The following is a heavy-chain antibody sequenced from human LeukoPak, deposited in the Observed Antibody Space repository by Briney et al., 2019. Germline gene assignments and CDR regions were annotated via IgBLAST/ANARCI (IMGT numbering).Heavy chain of an antibody. CDR1: GYTFTSYG. CDR2: ISAYNGNT. J-gene: IGHJ6*02. D-gene: IGHD1-26*01. Sequence: ASVKVSCKASGYTFTSYGISWVRQAPGQGLEWMGWISAYNGNTNYAQKLQGRVTMTTDTSTSTAYMELRSLRSDDTAVYYCARDVRYQWVYYGVDVWGQGTTVTVSS. V-gene: IGHV1-18*01. CDR3: ARDVRYQWVYYGVDV.